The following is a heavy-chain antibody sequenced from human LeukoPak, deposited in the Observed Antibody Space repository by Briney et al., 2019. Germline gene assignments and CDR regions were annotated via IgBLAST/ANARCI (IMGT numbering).Heavy chain of an antibody. CDR1: GYTFTSYG. Sequence: ASVKVSCKASGYTFTSYGIRWVRQAPGQGLEWMGWISAYSGNTNYGQKLQGRVTMTTDTSTSTAYMVLRSLRSDDTAVYFCARESSGLDYWGQGTLVTVSS. CDR2: ISAYSGNT. CDR3: ARESSGLDY. V-gene: IGHV1-18*01. D-gene: IGHD3-22*01. J-gene: IGHJ4*02.